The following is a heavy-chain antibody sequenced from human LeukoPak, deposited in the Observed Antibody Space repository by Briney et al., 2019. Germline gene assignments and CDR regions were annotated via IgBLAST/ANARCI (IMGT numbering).Heavy chain of an antibody. CDR2: INHSGST. CDR1: GGSFSGYY. Sequence: SETLSLTCAVHGGSFSGYYWSWIRQPPGKGLEWIGEINHSGSTNYNPSLKSRVTISVDTSKNQFSLKLSSVTAADTAVYYCARGSPYCSGGSCYSGWFDPWGQGTLVTVSS. D-gene: IGHD2-15*01. J-gene: IGHJ5*02. V-gene: IGHV4-34*01. CDR3: ARGSPYCSGGSCYSGWFDP.